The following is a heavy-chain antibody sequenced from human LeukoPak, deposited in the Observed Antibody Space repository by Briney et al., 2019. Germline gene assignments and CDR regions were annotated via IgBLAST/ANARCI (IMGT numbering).Heavy chain of an antibody. V-gene: IGHV3-48*03. CDR3: ARLEDYDILTGFDY. J-gene: IGHJ4*02. CDR2: ISISGTTI. Sequence: PGGSLRLSCAASGFTFSDYEMNWVRQAPGKGLEWLSHISISGTTIHYADSVKGRFTISRDNAKNSLYLQMNSLRAEDTALYYCARLEDYDILTGFDYWGQGTLVTVSS. D-gene: IGHD3-9*01. CDR1: GFTFSDYE.